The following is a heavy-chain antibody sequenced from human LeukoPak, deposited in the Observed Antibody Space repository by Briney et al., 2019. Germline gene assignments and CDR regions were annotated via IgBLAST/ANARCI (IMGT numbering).Heavy chain of an antibody. Sequence: GSLRLSCAASGFTFSSYSIDWVRQAPGKGLEWLSYISSSSSTIYYADSVKGRFTISRDNAKNSVYLQMNSLRAEDTAVYYCLVTTRSRGFDYWGQGTLVTVSS. CDR2: ISSSSSTI. V-gene: IGHV3-48*04. D-gene: IGHD1/OR15-1a*01. CDR1: GFTFSSYS. CDR3: LVTTRSRGFDY. J-gene: IGHJ4*02.